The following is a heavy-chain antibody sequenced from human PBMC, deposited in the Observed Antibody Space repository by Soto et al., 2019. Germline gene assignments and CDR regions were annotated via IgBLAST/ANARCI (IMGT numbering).Heavy chain of an antibody. CDR1: GFTFSSYA. Sequence: GGSLRLSCAASGFTFSSYAMHWVRQAPGKGLEWVAVISYDGSNKYYADSVKGRFTISRDNSKNTLYLQMNSLRAEDTAVYYCARDLYDSSGYYYYGMDVWDQGTTVTVSS. D-gene: IGHD3-22*01. CDR3: ARDLYDSSGYYYYGMDV. CDR2: ISYDGSNK. J-gene: IGHJ6*02. V-gene: IGHV3-30*04.